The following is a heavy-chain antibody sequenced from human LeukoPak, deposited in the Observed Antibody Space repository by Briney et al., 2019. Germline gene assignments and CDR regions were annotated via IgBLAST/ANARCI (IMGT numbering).Heavy chain of an antibody. CDR2: ISSSGSTI. Sequence: GGSLRLSCAASGFTFSDYYMSWIRQVPGKGLEWVSYISSSGSTIYYADSVKGRFTISRDNAKNSLYLQMNSLRAEDTAVYYCARELYDILTGYYVYYYYGMDVWGQGTTVTVSS. D-gene: IGHD3-9*01. V-gene: IGHV3-11*01. CDR1: GFTFSDYY. J-gene: IGHJ6*02. CDR3: ARELYDILTGYYVYYYYGMDV.